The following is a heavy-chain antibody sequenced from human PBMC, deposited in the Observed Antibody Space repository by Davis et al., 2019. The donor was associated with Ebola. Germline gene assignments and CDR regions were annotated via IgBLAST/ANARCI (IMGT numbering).Heavy chain of an antibody. J-gene: IGHJ6*02. CDR1: GGSFTNTPYY. CDR2: IYYRGTT. Sequence: MPSETLSLTCIVSGGSFTNTPYYWGWHRQSQGKGLEWIGNIYYRGTTDYNPSLKSRLVISIDMSKSQFSLRLSSVTAADTAVYYCVCIPITMVRGVKEDYHFGMDVWGQGTTVTVSS. CDR3: VCIPITMVRGVKEDYHFGMDV. D-gene: IGHD3-10*01. V-gene: IGHV4-39*01.